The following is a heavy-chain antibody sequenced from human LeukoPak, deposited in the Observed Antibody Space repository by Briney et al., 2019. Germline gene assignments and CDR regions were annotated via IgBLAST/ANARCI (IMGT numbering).Heavy chain of an antibody. D-gene: IGHD6-13*01. CDR1: GFTFSSYS. Sequence: GGSLRLCCAASGFTFSSYSMNWVRQAPGKGLEWVSSIRSSSNYIYYADSMMGRFTISRDNAKNSLYLQMNSLRAEGTAVYFCARATGYDATFDYWGQGTLVTVSS. V-gene: IGHV3-21*01. CDR3: ARATGYDATFDY. J-gene: IGHJ4*02. CDR2: IRSSSNYI.